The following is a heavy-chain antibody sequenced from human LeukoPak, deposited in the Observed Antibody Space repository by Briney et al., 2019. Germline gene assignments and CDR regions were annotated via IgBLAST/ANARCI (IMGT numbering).Heavy chain of an antibody. V-gene: IGHV1-2*02. D-gene: IGHD1-26*01. J-gene: IGHJ5*02. CDR2: TNPNSGGT. CDR3: ATWEWELLRNWFDP. CDR1: GYTFTGYY. Sequence: GASVKVSCKASGYTFTGYYMHWVRQAPGQGLEWMGWTNPNSGGTNYAQKFQGRVTMTRDTSISTAYMELSRLRSEDTAVYYCATWEWELLRNWFDPWGQGTLVTVSS.